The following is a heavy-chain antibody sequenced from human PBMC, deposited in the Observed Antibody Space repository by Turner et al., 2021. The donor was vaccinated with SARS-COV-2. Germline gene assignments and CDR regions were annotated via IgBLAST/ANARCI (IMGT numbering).Heavy chain of an antibody. Sequence: VQLVQSGAAFNKPGSSVMASCTASLAPFGSYVISWVRQAPGQGLEWMGGMSTIIGIENDAQKCKGRVTITADKSTSTAYMELSRLRSEDTAVYYCAREGSSGEPHCSSTSCYPYWGQGTLVTVSS. J-gene: IGHJ4*02. V-gene: IGHV1-69*10. D-gene: IGHD2-2*01. CDR3: AREGSSGEPHCSSTSCYPY. CDR2: MSTIIGIE. CDR1: LAPFGSYV.